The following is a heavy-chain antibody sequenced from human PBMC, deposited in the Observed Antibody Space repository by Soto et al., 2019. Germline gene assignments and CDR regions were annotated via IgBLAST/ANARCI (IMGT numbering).Heavy chain of an antibody. J-gene: IGHJ4*02. CDR2: ISNSGGST. D-gene: IGHD2-21*02. CDR3: AKGCGGDCYSGVQY. V-gene: IGHV3-23*01. CDR1: GFTFSSSA. Sequence: EVQLLESGRGLVQPGGSLRLSCAASGFTFSSSAMSWVRQAPGKGLEWVSSISNSGGSTYYADSVKGRFTISRDNSKNTLYPQMNSLQAEGTAVYYCAKGCGGDCYSGVQYWGQGTLVTVSS.